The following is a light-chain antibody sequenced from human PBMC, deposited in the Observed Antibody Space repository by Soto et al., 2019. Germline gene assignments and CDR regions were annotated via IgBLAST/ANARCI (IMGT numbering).Light chain of an antibody. CDR2: GNS. CDR1: SSNIGAGYD. Sequence: QSVLTQPPSVSGAPGQRVTISCTGSSSNIGAGYDVHWYQQLPGTAPKLLIYGNSNRPSGVPDRFSGSKSGTSASLAITGLQAEDEADYSCHSYDRSLSGSVVFGGGTKLTVL. V-gene: IGLV1-40*01. CDR3: HSYDRSLSGSVV. J-gene: IGLJ2*01.